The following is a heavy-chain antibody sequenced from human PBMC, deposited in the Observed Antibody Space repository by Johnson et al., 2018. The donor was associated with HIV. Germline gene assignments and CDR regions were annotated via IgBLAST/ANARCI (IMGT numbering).Heavy chain of an antibody. Sequence: VQLVESGGGLVKPGGSLRLSCAASGFTFSSYWMHWVRQAPGKGLEWVSGISWNSGSIGYADSVKGRFTISRDNAKNSLYLQMNSLRAEDTALYYCAKDQRHIAAAGPPDAFDIWGQGTMVTVSS. CDR1: GFTFSSYW. J-gene: IGHJ3*02. D-gene: IGHD6-13*01. V-gene: IGHV3-9*01. CDR3: AKDQRHIAAAGPPDAFDI. CDR2: ISWNSGSI.